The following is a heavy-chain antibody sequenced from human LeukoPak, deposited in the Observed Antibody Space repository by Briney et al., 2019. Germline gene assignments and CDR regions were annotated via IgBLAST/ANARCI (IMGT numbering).Heavy chain of an antibody. Sequence: GGSLRLSCAASGFTFSSYGMHWARQAPGKGLEWVAFIRYDGSNKYYADSVKGRFTISRDNSKNTLYLQMNSLRAEDTAVYYCAKDVFYCSSTSCYNYYFDYWGQGTLVTVSS. CDR2: IRYDGSNK. CDR3: AKDVFYCSSTSCYNYYFDY. D-gene: IGHD2-2*02. CDR1: GFTFSSYG. V-gene: IGHV3-30*02. J-gene: IGHJ4*02.